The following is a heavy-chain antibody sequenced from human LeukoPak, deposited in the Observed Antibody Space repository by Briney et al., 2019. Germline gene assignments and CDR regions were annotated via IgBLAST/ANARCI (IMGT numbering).Heavy chain of an antibody. V-gene: IGHV3-30*18. J-gene: IGHJ6*02. D-gene: IGHD4-17*01. CDR2: ISYDGSNK. CDR1: GFTFSSYG. CDR3: AKDRDADYGDFPYYYYGMDV. Sequence: GRSLRLSCAASGFTFSSYGMHWVRQAPGKGLEWVAVISYDGSNKYYEDSVKGRFTISRDNSKNTLYLQMNSLRAEDTAVYYCAKDRDADYGDFPYYYYGMDVWGQGTTVTVSS.